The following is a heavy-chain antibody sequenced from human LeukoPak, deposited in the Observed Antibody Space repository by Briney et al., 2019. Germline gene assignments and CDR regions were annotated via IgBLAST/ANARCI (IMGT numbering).Heavy chain of an antibody. CDR2: INHSGST. CDR3: ARGPRSYGYFYYYYYMDV. Sequence: SETLSLKCTVSGGSISSSSYYWGWIRQPPGKGLEWIGEINHSGSTNYNPSLKSRVTISVDTSKNQFSMKLSSVTAADTAVYYCARGPRSYGYFYYYYYMDVWGKGTTVTVTS. CDR1: GGSISSSSYY. V-gene: IGHV4-39*07. D-gene: IGHD5-18*01. J-gene: IGHJ6*03.